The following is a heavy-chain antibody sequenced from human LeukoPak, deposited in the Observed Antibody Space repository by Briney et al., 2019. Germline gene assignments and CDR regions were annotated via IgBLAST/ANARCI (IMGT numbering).Heavy chain of an antibody. CDR2: IYTSGST. CDR3: ARHIGSSSSRYSRRRSPEYHFDY. CDR1: GCSISSYY. D-gene: IGHD6-13*01. J-gene: IGHJ4*02. Sequence: KPAETLSLTCTVSGCSISSYYWSWIRQPPGKGLEWIGDIYTSGSTNYNPSLKSRVTISVDTSKNQFSLKLSSVTAANTAVYDCARHIGSSSSRYSRRRSPEYHFDYWGQGTLVTVSS. V-gene: IGHV4-4*09.